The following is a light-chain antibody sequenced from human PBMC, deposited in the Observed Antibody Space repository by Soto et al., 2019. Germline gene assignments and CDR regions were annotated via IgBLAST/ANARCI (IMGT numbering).Light chain of an antibody. CDR2: DVG. J-gene: IGLJ1*01. Sequence: QSALTQPASVPGSPGQSITISCTGTSSDVGGYNYVSWYQQHPGTAPKLMIYDVGNRPSGVSNRFSGSKSGNTASLTISGLQADDEADYYCSSYTSSSTLVFGTGTKLTVL. CDR1: SSDVGGYNY. CDR3: SSYTSSSTLV. V-gene: IGLV2-14*01.